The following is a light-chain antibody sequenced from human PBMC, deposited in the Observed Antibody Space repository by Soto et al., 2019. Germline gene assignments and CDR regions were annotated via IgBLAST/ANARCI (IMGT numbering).Light chain of an antibody. CDR1: SSDIGNYDF. CDR3: SSYTTSTSFIL. Sequence: QSVLTQPASVSLSPGQSITISCSGTSSDIGNYDFVSWYQQVPGTAPKAMIYEVSSRPSGVSNRFSGSKSGNTASLTISGLQAEDEAYYYCSSYTTSTSFILFGGGTQLTVL. J-gene: IGLJ2*01. V-gene: IGLV2-14*01. CDR2: EVS.